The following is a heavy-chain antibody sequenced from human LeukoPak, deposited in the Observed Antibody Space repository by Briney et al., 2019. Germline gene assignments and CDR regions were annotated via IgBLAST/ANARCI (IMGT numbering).Heavy chain of an antibody. V-gene: IGHV5-51*01. J-gene: IGHJ4*02. CDR2: IYPGDSDT. CDR3: ARQYGRPFDF. Sequence: GESLKISCKGSGYSFADSWIGWVRQMPGKGLEWMGLIYPGDSDTRYSPSFQGQVSISVDKSISTTFLQCSSLKASDTAMYYCARQYGRPFDFWGQGTLVTVSS. CDR1: GYSFADSW. D-gene: IGHD4-17*01.